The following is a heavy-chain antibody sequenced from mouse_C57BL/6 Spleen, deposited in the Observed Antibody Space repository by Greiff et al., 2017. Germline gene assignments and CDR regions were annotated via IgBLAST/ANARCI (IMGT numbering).Heavy chain of an antibody. CDR1: GYTFTSYW. D-gene: IGHD1-1*01. Sequence: VQLQQSGAELVKPGASVKMSCKASGYTFTSYWITWVKQRPGQGLEWIGDIYPGSGSTNYNEKFKSKATLTVDTSSSTAYMQLSSLTSEDSAVYYCARSDGYGSLSWYFDVWGTGTTVTVSS. J-gene: IGHJ1*03. CDR3: ARSDGYGSLSWYFDV. V-gene: IGHV1-55*01. CDR2: IYPGSGST.